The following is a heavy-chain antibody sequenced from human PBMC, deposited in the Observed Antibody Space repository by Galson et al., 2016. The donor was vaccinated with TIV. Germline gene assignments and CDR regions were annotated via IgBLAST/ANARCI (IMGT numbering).Heavy chain of an antibody. D-gene: IGHD4-17*01. V-gene: IGHV1-69*04. J-gene: IGHJ4*02. Sequence: SVKVSCKASGGTSNSYGFNWVRQAPGQGLEWMGRIIPNINIANYAQKFQGRLTITADKSTSTAYMELRNLRSEDTAMYYCARREGRRTAVTPGHFDNWGQGKLVTVSS. CDR3: ARREGRRTAVTPGHFDN. CDR2: IIPNINIA. CDR1: GGTSNSYG.